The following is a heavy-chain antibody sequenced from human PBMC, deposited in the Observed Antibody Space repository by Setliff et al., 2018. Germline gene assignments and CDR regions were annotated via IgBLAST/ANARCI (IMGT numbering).Heavy chain of an antibody. CDR1: GFTFGDYA. V-gene: IGHV3-49*04. J-gene: IGHJ1*01. Sequence: HPGGSLRLSCTASGFTFGDYAMSWVRQAPGKGLEWVGFIRSKTYGGTADYVASVKGRFTISRDDSKSIAYLQMNSLKPEDTAVYYCARASLGKFGSAVEYFHHWGQGTLVTVSS. CDR2: IRSKTYGGTA. CDR3: ARASLGKFGSAVEYFHH. D-gene: IGHD2-15*01.